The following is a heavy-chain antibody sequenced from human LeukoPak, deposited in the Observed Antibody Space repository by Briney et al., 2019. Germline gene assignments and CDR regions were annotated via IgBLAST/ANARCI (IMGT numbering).Heavy chain of an antibody. CDR3: ARSHYVDTAMATVDYYFDY. Sequence: ASVKVSCKASGYTFSTYDVIWVRQATGQGLEWMGWMNPNSGNTGYALKFRGRVTMTGDTSISTAYMELSSLISEDTAVYYCARSHYVDTAMATVDYYFDYWGQGTLVTVSS. J-gene: IGHJ4*02. D-gene: IGHD5-18*01. CDR2: MNPNSGNT. V-gene: IGHV1-8*01. CDR1: GYTFSTYD.